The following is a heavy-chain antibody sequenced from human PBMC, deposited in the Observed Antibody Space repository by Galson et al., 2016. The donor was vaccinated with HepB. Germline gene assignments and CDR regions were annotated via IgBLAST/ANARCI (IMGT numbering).Heavy chain of an antibody. D-gene: IGHD2-21*02. CDR2: IYYGGTT. V-gene: IGHV4-34*01. CDR3: VRPTAGQIDY. J-gene: IGHJ4*02. Sequence: ETLSLTCAVYGGSFSGYYWSWIRQPPGKGLEWLGNIYYGGTTDYNPSLKSRVTMSVDTSKNQFSLRLTSVTAADTALYYCVRPTAGQIDYWGRGTLVTVSS. CDR1: GGSFSGYY.